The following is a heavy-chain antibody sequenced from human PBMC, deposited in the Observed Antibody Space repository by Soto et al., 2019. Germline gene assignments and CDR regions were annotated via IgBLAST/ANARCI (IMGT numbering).Heavy chain of an antibody. J-gene: IGHJ6*02. V-gene: IGHV3-30*18. D-gene: IGHD3-3*01. CDR1: GFTFSSYG. Sequence: QVQLVESGGGVVQPGRSLRLSCAASGFTFSSYGMHWVRQAPGKGLEWVAVISYDGSNKYYEDSVKGRFTISRDNSKNPLNPQMNSLRAEDTAEYYGAKVGRSGYHQGYCGMYVWGQGTTVTGSS. CDR2: ISYDGSNK. CDR3: AKVGRSGYHQGYCGMYV.